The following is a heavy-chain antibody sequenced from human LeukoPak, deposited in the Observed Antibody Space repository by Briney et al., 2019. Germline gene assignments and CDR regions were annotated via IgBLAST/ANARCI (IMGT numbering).Heavy chain of an antibody. CDR2: IIPIFGTA. D-gene: IGHD6-19*01. Sequence: GASVKVSCKASGGTFSSYAISWVRQAPGQGLEWMGGIIPIFGTANYAQKFQGRVTITTDEFTSTAYMELSSLRSEDTAVYYCARVKDSGWYYGNYYYYMDVWGKGTTVTVSS. J-gene: IGHJ6*03. CDR1: GGTFSSYA. V-gene: IGHV1-69*05. CDR3: ARVKDSGWYYGNYYYYMDV.